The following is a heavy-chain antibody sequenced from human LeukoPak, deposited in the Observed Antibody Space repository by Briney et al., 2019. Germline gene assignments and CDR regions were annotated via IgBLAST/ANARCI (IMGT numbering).Heavy chain of an antibody. J-gene: IGHJ3*02. V-gene: IGHV4-34*01. Sequence: PSETLSLTCAVYGGSFSGYYWSWIRQPPGKGLEWIGEINHSGSTNYNPSLKSRVTISVDTSKNQFSLKLSPVTAADTAVYYCARGRGSTSYLPRAFDIWGQGTMVTVSS. CDR1: GGSFSGYY. CDR2: INHSGST. CDR3: ARGRGSTSYLPRAFDI. D-gene: IGHD2-2*01.